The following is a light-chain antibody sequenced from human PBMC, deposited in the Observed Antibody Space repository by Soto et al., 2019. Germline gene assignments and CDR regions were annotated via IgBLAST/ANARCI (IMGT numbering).Light chain of an antibody. J-gene: IGKJ4*01. CDR3: LLDNQYPLT. CDR2: AAS. Sequence: AIQMTQFPSSLSASVGDRVILTCRASQDIRSDLGWYQQRPGKAPKLLIYAASSLQSGVPSRFSGSGSVTDFTLTITSLQPEDFATYYCLLDNQYPLTFGGGTKVEIK. V-gene: IGKV1-6*01. CDR1: QDIRSD.